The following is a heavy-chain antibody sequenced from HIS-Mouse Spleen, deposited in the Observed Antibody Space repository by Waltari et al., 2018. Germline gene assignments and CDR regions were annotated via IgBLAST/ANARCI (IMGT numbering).Heavy chain of an antibody. J-gene: IGHJ4*02. CDR3: ARDYEAAAGFDY. Sequence: QLQLQESGPGLVKPSETLSLTCTVSGGSISSSSYYWGWIRQPPGKGLEWIGSIYYSGSTYYNPSLKSRVTISVDTSKNQFSLKLSSETAADTAVYYCARDYEAAAGFDYWGQGTLVTVSS. V-gene: IGHV4-39*07. D-gene: IGHD6-13*01. CDR2: IYYSGST. CDR1: GGSISSSSYY.